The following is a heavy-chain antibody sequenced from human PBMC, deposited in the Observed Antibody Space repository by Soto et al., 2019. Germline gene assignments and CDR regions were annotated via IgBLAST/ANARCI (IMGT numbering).Heavy chain of an antibody. CDR1: CGSIISYY. J-gene: IGHJ4*02. V-gene: IGHV4-59*01. Sequence: PSETLSLTCTFSCGSIISYYWSWIRQPPGKGLEWIGYIYYSGSTNYNPSLKSRVTISVDTSKNQFSLKLSSVTAADTAVYYCARDLDYWGQGTLVTSPQ. CDR3: ARDLDY. CDR2: IYYSGST.